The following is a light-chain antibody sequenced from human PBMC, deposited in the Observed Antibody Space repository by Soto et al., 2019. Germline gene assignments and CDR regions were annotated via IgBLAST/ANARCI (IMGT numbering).Light chain of an antibody. CDR3: GSYTSTDTTFV. CDR2: EVS. Sequence: QSVLAQPSSVSGSPGQSITISCTGTSTDVGGYNYVSWYQHHPGKGPKLIIYEVSNRPSGVSDRFSGSKSGNKASLIISNLEAEDESDYYCGSYTSTDTTFVFGHGTKVT. J-gene: IGLJ1*01. CDR1: STDVGGYNY. V-gene: IGLV2-14*01.